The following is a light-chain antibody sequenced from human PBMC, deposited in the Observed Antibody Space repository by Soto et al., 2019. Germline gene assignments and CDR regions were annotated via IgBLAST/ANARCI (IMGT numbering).Light chain of an antibody. J-gene: IGKJ1*01. Sequence: DVGLTQSPLSLPVTLGQPASISCRSSESLLHSDGNTYLSWFQQRPGQSPRRLLYKVSNRDSGVPERFSGSGSGTDFTLEISGVEAEDVGVYYCMQLIHWPWTFGQGTKVEIK. CDR2: KVS. V-gene: IGKV2-30*02. CDR3: MQLIHWPWT. CDR1: ESLLHSDGNTY.